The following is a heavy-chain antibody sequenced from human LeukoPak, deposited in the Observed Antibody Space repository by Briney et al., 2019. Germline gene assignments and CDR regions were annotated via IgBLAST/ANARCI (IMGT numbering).Heavy chain of an antibody. D-gene: IGHD2-21*01. J-gene: IGHJ5*02. CDR2: INSDGSST. CDR3: ASAYGVRGQDWFDP. V-gene: IGHV3-74*01. Sequence: GGSLRLSCAASGFTFSSYWMHWVRQAPGKGLVSVSRINSDGSSTSYADSVKGRFTISRDNAKNTLYLQMNSLRAEDTAVYYCASAYGVRGQDWFDPWGQGTLVTVSS. CDR1: GFTFSSYW.